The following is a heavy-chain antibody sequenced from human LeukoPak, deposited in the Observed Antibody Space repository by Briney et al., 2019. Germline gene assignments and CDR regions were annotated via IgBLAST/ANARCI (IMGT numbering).Heavy chain of an antibody. J-gene: IGHJ4*02. V-gene: IGHV3-30*14. CDR1: GFTFSSYA. Sequence: QPGGSLRLSCAASGFTFSSYAMHWVRQAPGKGLEWVAVISYDGSNKYYADSVKGRFTISRDNSENTLYLQMNSLRAEDTAVYFCARVRSLWFGEPLWRDYWGQGTLVTVSS. CDR2: ISYDGSNK. D-gene: IGHD3-10*01. CDR3: ARVRSLWFGEPLWRDY.